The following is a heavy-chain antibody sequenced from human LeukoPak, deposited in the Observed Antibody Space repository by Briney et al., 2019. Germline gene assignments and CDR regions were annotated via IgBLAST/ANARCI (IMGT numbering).Heavy chain of an antibody. D-gene: IGHD6-19*01. V-gene: IGHV3-7*03. J-gene: IGHJ4*02. CDR3: ARSEAVAGTGYY. Sequence: GGSLRLSCVASGFPFSSYWMSWGRQAPGKGQEWVANIKQDGSEKYYVDSVKGRFTISRDNSQNSLSLQMHSLRGEDTAVYYCARSEAVAGTGYYWGQGTLVTVSS. CDR2: IKQDGSEK. CDR1: GFPFSSYW.